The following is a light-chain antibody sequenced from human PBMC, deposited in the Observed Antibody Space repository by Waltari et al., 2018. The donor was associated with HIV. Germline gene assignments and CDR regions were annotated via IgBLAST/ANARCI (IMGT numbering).Light chain of an antibody. J-gene: IGLJ2*01. Sequence: NFLLTQPHSVSESPGRKVTIYCTRNRGRIASNSVQSYQQRPGSNPTIVISENNQRPSGVPDRFSGSLDRSSNSASLTISGLQTGDEADYYCQSYSSNNHGVVFGGGTKLTVL. CDR2: ENN. V-gene: IGLV6-57*01. CDR3: QSYSSNNHGVV. CDR1: RGRIASNS.